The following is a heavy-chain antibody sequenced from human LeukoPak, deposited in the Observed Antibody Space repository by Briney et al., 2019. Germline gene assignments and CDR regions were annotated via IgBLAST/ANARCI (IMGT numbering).Heavy chain of an antibody. CDR3: AKDEGAPGYYYYYMDV. D-gene: IGHD2-2*01. Sequence: GGSLRLSCAASGFTFSSYGMSWVRQAPGKGLEWVSAISGSGGSTYYADSVKGRFTISRDNSKNTLYLQMNSLRAEDTAVYYCAKDEGAPGYYYYYMDVWGKGTTVTISS. CDR1: GFTFSSYG. J-gene: IGHJ6*03. V-gene: IGHV3-23*01. CDR2: ISGSGGST.